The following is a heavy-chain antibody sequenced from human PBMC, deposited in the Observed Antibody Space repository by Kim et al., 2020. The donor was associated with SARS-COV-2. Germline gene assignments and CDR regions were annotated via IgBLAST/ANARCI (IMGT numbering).Heavy chain of an antibody. J-gene: IGHJ4*02. CDR1: GGSISSSGYY. V-gene: IGHV4-39*01. CDR3: ARPLYVSGPISDS. Sequence: SETLSLTCTVSGGSISSSGYYWGWIRQPPGKGLEWIGTVYYSGSTYYNPSLKSRVTISVDTSKNQFSLKLSSVTAADTAVYYCARPLYVSGPISDSWGQGTLVTVSS. CDR2: VYYSGST. D-gene: IGHD3-10*01.